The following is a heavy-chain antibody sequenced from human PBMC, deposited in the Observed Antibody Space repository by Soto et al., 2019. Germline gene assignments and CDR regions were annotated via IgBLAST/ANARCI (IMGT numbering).Heavy chain of an antibody. Sequence: ASVKVSCKASGYTFTDYYIHWVRQAPGQGLEWMGWINPTGGGTNYAQSFRGRVTMTRDTSISTAYMELSRLTSDDTAVFYCARTYSSRYFYNQYSMDVWGQGXTVTVYS. CDR1: GYTFTDYY. D-gene: IGHD3-22*01. CDR2: INPTGGGT. J-gene: IGHJ6*02. V-gene: IGHV1-2*02. CDR3: ARTYSSRYFYNQYSMDV.